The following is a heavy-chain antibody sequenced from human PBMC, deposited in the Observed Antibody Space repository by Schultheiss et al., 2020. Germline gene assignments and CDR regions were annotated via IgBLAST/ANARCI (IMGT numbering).Heavy chain of an antibody. D-gene: IGHD2-15*01. J-gene: IGHJ4*02. CDR3: ARTPGYCSGGSCHERGNFDY. Sequence: SETLSLTCAVSGGSISSSNWWSWIRQPPGKGLEWIGEINHSGSTNYNPSLKSRVTISVDTSKNQFSLKLSSVTAADTAVYYCARTPGYCSGGSCHERGNFDYWGQGTLVTVSS. CDR1: GGSISSSNW. V-gene: IGHV4-4*02. CDR2: INHSGST.